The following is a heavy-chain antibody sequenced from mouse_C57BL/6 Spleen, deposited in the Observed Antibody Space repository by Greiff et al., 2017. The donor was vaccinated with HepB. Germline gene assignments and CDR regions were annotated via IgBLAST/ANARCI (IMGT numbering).Heavy chain of an antibody. V-gene: IGHV1-4*01. J-gene: IGHJ2*01. CDR1: GYTFTSYT. CDR2: INPSSGYT. CDR3: ARWVSYYDLDY. Sequence: VQLQESGAELARPGASVKMSCKASGYTFTSYTMHWVKQRPGQGLEWIGYINPSSGYTKYNQKFKDKATLTADKSSSTAYMQLSSLTSEDSAVYYCARWVSYYDLDYWGQGTTLTVSS. D-gene: IGHD2-4*01.